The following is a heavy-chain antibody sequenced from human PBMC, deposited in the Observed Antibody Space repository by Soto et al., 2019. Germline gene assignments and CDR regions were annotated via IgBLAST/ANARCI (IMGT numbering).Heavy chain of an antibody. V-gene: IGHV1-2*04. CDR2: INPNSGGT. Sequence: GASVKVSCKASGYTFTGYYMHWVRQAPGQGLEWMGWINPNSGGTNYAQKFQGWVTMTRDTSISTAYMELSRLRSDDTAVYYCAREGVPAEDYYYGMDVWGQGTTVTVS. D-gene: IGHD2-2*01. CDR3: AREGVPAEDYYYGMDV. J-gene: IGHJ6*02. CDR1: GYTFTGYY.